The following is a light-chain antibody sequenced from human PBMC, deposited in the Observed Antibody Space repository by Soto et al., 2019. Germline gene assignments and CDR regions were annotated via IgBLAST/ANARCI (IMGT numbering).Light chain of an antibody. Sequence: QSVLTQPPSVSGAPGQRVTISCTGSSSNIGAGYDAHWYQQFPGTAPKLLIYGNNNRPSGVPDRFSGSKSGTSASLAITGLQAEDEADYYCQSYDSSLSGRVVFGGGTKLTAL. CDR2: GNN. CDR1: SSNIGAGYD. J-gene: IGLJ2*01. V-gene: IGLV1-40*01. CDR3: QSYDSSLSGRVV.